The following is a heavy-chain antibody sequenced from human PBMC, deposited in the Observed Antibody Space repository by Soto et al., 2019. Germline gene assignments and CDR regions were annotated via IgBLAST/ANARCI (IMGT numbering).Heavy chain of an antibody. V-gene: IGHV3-7*01. CDR2: IKQDGSEK. CDR1: GFTFSSYW. J-gene: IGHJ4*02. D-gene: IGHD2-15*01. CDR3: ARGDIVVVVAANDY. Sequence: PGGSLRLSCAASGFTFSSYWMSWVRQAPGKGLEWVANIKQDGSEKYYVDSVKGRFTISRDNAKNSLYLQMNSLRAEDTAVYYCARGDIVVVVAANDYWGQGTLGTVSS.